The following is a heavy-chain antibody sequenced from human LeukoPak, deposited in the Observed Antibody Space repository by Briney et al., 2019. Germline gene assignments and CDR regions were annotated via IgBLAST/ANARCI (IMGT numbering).Heavy chain of an antibody. CDR2: IYSGGTI. D-gene: IGHD2-15*01. CDR3: ARGYCSGGSCYPSNFDC. Sequence: GGSLRLSCAAPGFTVSNNYMSWVRQAPGKGLEWVSVIYSGGTIYYADSVKGRFTISRDNSKNTLYLQMNSLRAGDTAMYYCARGYCSGGSCYPSNFDCWGQGTLVTVSS. V-gene: IGHV3-66*02. J-gene: IGHJ4*02. CDR1: GFTVSNNY.